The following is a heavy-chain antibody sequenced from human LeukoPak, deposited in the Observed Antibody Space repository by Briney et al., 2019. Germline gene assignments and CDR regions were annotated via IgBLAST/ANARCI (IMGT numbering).Heavy chain of an antibody. V-gene: IGHV4-59*01. CDR2: IYYSGST. J-gene: IGHJ4*02. CDR1: GGSFSGYY. CDR3: AREGYVFDY. D-gene: IGHD6-13*01. Sequence: SETLSLTCAVYGGSFSGYYWSWIRQPPGKGLEWIGYIYYSGSTNYNPSLKSRVTISVDTSKNQFSLKLSSVTAADTAVYYCAREGYVFDYWGQGTLVTVSS.